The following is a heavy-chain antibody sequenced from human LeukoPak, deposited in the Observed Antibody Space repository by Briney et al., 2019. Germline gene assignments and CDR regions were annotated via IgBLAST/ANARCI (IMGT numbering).Heavy chain of an antibody. Sequence: GGSLRLSCAGSGFTFDEYAMHWVRQAPGKGLEWVSGISWNSGSIAYADSVKGRFTISRDNAKNLLFLQMSSLRAADTALYYCVKGHCSSSTCFPNYYYYMDVWGTGTTVTVSS. CDR1: GFTFDEYA. CDR3: VKGHCSSSTCFPNYYYYMDV. CDR2: ISWNSGSI. D-gene: IGHD2-2*01. J-gene: IGHJ6*03. V-gene: IGHV3-9*01.